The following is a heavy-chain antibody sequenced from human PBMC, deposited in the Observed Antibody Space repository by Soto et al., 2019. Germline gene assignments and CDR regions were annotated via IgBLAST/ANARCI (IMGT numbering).Heavy chain of an antibody. CDR1: SYTFTTYG. CDR2: ISTYNGNI. V-gene: IGHV1-18*01. J-gene: IGHJ4*02. CDR3: ARDATNYFDY. Sequence: QVQLVQSGAEVKKPGASVKVSFQASSYTFTTYGIIWVRQAPGQGLEWMGWISTYNGNIYYAQKFQGRVTMTTDKSTNTAYMELRSLRSDDTATYYCARDATNYFDYWGRGTLVTVSA.